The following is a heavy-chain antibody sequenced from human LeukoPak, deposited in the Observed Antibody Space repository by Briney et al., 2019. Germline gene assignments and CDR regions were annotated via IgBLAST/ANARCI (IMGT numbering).Heavy chain of an antibody. J-gene: IGHJ6*02. CDR1: GGSISSGGYY. CDR3: ARAEPHYYGSGSFGDYYYYYGMDV. D-gene: IGHD3-10*01. CDR2: IYYSGST. V-gene: IGHV4-61*08. Sequence: SQTLSLTCTVSGGSISSGGYYWSWIRQPPGKGLEWIGYIYYSGSTNYNPSLKSRVTISVDTSKNQFSLKLSSVTAADTAVYYCARAEPHYYGSGSFGDYYYYYGMDVWGQGTTVTVSS.